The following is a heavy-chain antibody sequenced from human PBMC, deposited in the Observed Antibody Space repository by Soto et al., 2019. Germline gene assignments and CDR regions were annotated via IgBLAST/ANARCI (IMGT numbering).Heavy chain of an antibody. D-gene: IGHD3-10*01. J-gene: IGHJ6*02. Sequence: SETLSLTCAVYGGSFSGYYWSWIRQPPGKGLEWIGEINHSGSTNYNPSLKSRVTISVDTSKNQFSLKLSSVTAADTAVYYCARDGSERYYGMDVWGQGTTVTVSS. CDR2: INHSGST. CDR1: GGSFSGYY. CDR3: ARDGSERYYGMDV. V-gene: IGHV4-34*01.